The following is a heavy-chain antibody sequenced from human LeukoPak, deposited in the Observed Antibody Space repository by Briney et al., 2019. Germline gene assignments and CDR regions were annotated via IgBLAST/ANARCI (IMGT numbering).Heavy chain of an antibody. CDR2: IIPILGTA. J-gene: IGHJ6*03. CDR1: VSTFDTYA. Sequence: ASVKVSCKTSVSTFDTYAISWVRQAPGQGLEWMGGIIPILGTANYAQKFQGRVTIPADKSTTTAHMDLSSLRFENTAVYYCARSAAAYYYYMDVWGKGTTVTVSS. CDR3: ARSAAAYYYYMDV. V-gene: IGHV1-69*10.